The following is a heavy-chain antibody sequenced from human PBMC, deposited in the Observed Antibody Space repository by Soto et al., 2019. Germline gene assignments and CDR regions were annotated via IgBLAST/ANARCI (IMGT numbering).Heavy chain of an antibody. CDR2: IYQSGST. V-gene: IGHV4-38-2*02. J-gene: IGHJ6*01. D-gene: IGHD3-22*01. Sequence: SETLSLTCDVSAYSISRGFYWDWIRRTPGKGLEWIGSIYQSGSTYYNPSLKSRVTISVDTSKNQFSLKLSSVTAADTAVYYCAREMADYYSITGYYY. CDR3: AREMADYYSITGYYY. CDR1: AYSISRGFY.